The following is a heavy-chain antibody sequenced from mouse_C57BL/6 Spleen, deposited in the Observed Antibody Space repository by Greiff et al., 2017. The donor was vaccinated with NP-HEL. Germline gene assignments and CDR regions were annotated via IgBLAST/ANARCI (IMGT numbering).Heavy chain of an antibody. CDR3: ARTGNQYYFDY. D-gene: IGHD2-1*01. V-gene: IGHV1-54*01. CDR1: GYAFTNYL. CDR2: INPGSGDT. J-gene: IGHJ2*01. Sequence: VQLQQSGAELVRPGTSVKVSCKASGYAFTNYLIEWVKQRPGQGLEWIGVINPGSGDTNYNEKFKGKATLTADKSSSTAYMQLSSLTSEDSAVYCCARTGNQYYFDYWGQGTTLTVSS.